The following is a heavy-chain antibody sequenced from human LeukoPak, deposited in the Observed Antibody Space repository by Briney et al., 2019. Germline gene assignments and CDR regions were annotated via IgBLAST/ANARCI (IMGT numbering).Heavy chain of an antibody. V-gene: IGHV4-4*07. CDR3: AREHREYNAPTYYFDY. CDR2: IYTSGST. J-gene: IGHJ4*02. D-gene: IGHD1-20*01. Sequence: SETLSLTCTVSGGSISSYYWSWIRQPAGKGLEWIGRIYTSGSTNYNPSLKSRVTMSVDTSKNQFSLKLSSVTAADTAVYYCAREHREYNAPTYYFDYWGQGTLVTVSS. CDR1: GGSISSYY.